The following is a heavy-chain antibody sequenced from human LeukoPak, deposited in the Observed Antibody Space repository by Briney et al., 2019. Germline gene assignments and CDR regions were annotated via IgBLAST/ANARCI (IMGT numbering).Heavy chain of an antibody. CDR1: GGSFSSYA. CDR2: IIPIFGTA. D-gene: IGHD6-6*01. Sequence: GASVKVSCKASGGSFSSYAISWVRQAPGQGLEWMGGIIPIFGTANYAQKFQGRVTFTADESTSTAYMEVSSLRSEDTAVYYCAREYSSSFVYFGNWGQGTLVTVSS. V-gene: IGHV1-69*13. J-gene: IGHJ4*02. CDR3: AREYSSSFVYFGN.